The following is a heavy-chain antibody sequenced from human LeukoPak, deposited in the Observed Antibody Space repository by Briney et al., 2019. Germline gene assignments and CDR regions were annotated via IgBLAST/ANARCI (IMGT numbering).Heavy chain of an antibody. J-gene: IGHJ1*01. V-gene: IGHV3-23*01. D-gene: IGHD3-22*01. CDR3: AKGWDFSDSSAYT. Sequence: GGSLRLSCEASGFTFSNFGMGWVRQAPGEGLECVSVISGSGSSTHYADSVKGRFTISRDNSKKMVYLQMNSLRVEDTAVYYCAKGWDFSDSSAYTWGQGTLVTVSS. CDR1: GFTFSNFG. CDR2: ISGSGSST.